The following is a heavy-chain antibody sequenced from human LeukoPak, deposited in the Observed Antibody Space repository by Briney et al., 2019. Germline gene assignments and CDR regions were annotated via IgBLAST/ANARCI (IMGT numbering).Heavy chain of an antibody. D-gene: IGHD6-13*01. J-gene: IGHJ5*02. CDR1: GYTFTSYA. V-gene: IGHV7-4-1*02. CDR2: INTSTGNP. CDR3: ARVRVQISSSWYWDRPGEIDP. Sequence: ASVKVSCKASGYTFTSYAMNWVRQAPGQGLEWMGWINTSTGNPTYAQGFTGRFVFSLDTSVSTAYLQISSLKAEDTAVYYCARVRVQISSSWYWDRPGEIDPWGQGTLVTVSS.